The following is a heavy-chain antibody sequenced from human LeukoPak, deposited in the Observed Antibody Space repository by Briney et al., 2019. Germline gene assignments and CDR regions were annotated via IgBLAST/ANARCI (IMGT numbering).Heavy chain of an antibody. Sequence: PEGSLRLSCAASGFTFSSYGMHWVRQAPGKGLEWVAVIWYDGSNKYYADSVKGRFTISRDNSKNTLYLQMNSLRAEDTAVYYCAGSYGDYDNWFDPWGQGTLVTVSS. V-gene: IGHV3-33*01. CDR3: AGSYGDYDNWFDP. D-gene: IGHD4-17*01. J-gene: IGHJ5*02. CDR2: IWYDGSNK. CDR1: GFTFSSYG.